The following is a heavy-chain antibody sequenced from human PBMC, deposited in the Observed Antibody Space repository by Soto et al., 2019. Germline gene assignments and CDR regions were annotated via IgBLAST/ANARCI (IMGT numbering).Heavy chain of an antibody. Sequence: QITLKESGPTLVKPTQTLTLTCTFSGFSLTTGGVGVGWFRQPPGKALEWLADLYWNTEKNHSPSLRGRLIIAKDTSRDQVFLTVTNVDPTDTATYYCAHRLTGHGIAVWGQGTTVTVSS. CDR3: AHRLTGHGIAV. CDR1: GFSLTTGGVG. D-gene: IGHD3-16*01. J-gene: IGHJ6*02. V-gene: IGHV2-5*01. CDR2: LYWNTEK.